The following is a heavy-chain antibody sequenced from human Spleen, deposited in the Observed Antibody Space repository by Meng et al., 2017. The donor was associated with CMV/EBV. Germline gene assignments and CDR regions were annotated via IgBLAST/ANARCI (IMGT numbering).Heavy chain of an antibody. CDR1: GFTFSDYY. CDR2: ISSSSSYT. CDR3: ARDRAVGATMFDP. J-gene: IGHJ5*02. V-gene: IGHV3-11*06. Sequence: VRLVESWGGLVKPGGSLRLSCAASGFTFSDYYMSWIRQAPGKGLEWVSYISSSSSYTNYADSVKGRFTISRDNAKNTLYLQMNSLRAEDTAVYYCARDRAVGATMFDPWGQGTLVTVSS. D-gene: IGHD1-26*01.